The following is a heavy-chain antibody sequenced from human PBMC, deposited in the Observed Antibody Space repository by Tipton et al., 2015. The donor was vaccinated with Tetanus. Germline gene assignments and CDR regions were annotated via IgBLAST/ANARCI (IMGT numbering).Heavy chain of an antibody. J-gene: IGHJ4*02. CDR1: GFTFRTYA. V-gene: IGHV1-69*04. Sequence: QSGPEVKKPGSSVMVSCRASGFTFRTYAITWVRQAPGHGLEWMGRIIPSLATADYSPKFQGRLTVTADTSTTTAYMELRSLRSEDTAVYYCAREQGYFDFWGQGTLLTVSS. CDR2: IIPSLATA. CDR3: AREQGYFDF.